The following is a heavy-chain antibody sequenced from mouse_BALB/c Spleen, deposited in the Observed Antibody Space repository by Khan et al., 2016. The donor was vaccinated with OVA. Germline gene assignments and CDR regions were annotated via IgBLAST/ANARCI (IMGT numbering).Heavy chain of an antibody. CDR2: IDPFSGGT. V-gene: IGHV1S135*01. D-gene: IGHD2-2*01. Sequence: VQLQQPGPELMKPGASVKISCKASGYSFTSYYIHWVMQSHGTSLEWIGYIDPFSGGTTYNQKFKGKATLTVDKSSSTAYIYLSNLTSEDSAVYYCTRHGYVAWFTYWGQGTLVTVSA. CDR3: TRHGYVAWFTY. J-gene: IGHJ3*01. CDR1: GYSFTSYY.